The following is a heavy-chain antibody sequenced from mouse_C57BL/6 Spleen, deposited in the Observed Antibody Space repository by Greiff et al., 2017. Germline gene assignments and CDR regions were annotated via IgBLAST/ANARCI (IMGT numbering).Heavy chain of an antibody. CDR1: GYTFTSYW. J-gene: IGHJ4*01. V-gene: IGHV1-61*01. CDR3: ARGGLITTVVATDAMDY. D-gene: IGHD1-1*01. CDR2: IYPSDSET. Sequence: QVQLQQPGAELVRPGSSVKLSCKASGYTFTSYWMDWVKQRPGQGLEWIGNIYPSDSETHYNQKFKDKATLTVDKSSSTAYMQLSSLTSEDSAVYYCARGGLITTVVATDAMDYWGLGTSVTVSS.